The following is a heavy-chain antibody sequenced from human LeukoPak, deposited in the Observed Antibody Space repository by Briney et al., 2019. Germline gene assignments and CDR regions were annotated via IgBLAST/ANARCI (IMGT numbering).Heavy chain of an antibody. CDR3: AKAEPASSYDY. J-gene: IGHJ4*02. V-gene: IGHV3-48*01. Sequence: GGSLRLSCAASGFTFSSYSMNWVRQAPGKGLEWVSYISSDSRTIYYADSVKGRFTISRDNAKNSVYLQMNSLRVEDTAVYYCAKAEPASSYDYWGQGSLVTVSS. CDR1: GFTFSSYS. CDR2: ISSDSRTI. D-gene: IGHD1-14*01.